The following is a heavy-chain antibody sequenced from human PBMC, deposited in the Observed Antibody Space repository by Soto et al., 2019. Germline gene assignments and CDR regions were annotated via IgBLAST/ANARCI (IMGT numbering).Heavy chain of an antibody. V-gene: IGHV3-30-3*01. CDR1: GFTFSSYA. CDR2: ISYDGSNK. D-gene: IGHD2-8*01. CDR3: ARDDCTNGVCYGYFDY. Sequence: GGSLRLSCAASGFTFSSYAMHWVRQAPGKGLEWVAVISYDGSNKYYADSVKGRFTISRDNSKNTLYLQMNSLRAEDTAVYYCARDDCTNGVCYGYFDYWGQGTLVTVSS. J-gene: IGHJ4*02.